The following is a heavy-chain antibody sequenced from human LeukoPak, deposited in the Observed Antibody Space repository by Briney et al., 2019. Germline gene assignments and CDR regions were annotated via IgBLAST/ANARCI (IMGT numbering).Heavy chain of an antibody. D-gene: IGHD3-10*01. CDR3: ARDKKSGESSEIDY. Sequence: GGSLRLSCAASGFTFSNYWVHWVRQAPGKGLVWVSRINRDGSTTKYADSVKGRFTVSRDNAKNTVNLQMNSLRAEDTAVYYCARDKKSGESSEIDYWGRGTLVTVSS. V-gene: IGHV3-74*03. CDR2: INRDGSTT. CDR1: GFTFSNYW. J-gene: IGHJ4*02.